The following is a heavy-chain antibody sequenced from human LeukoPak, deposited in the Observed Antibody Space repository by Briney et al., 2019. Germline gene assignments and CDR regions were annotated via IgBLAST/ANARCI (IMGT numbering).Heavy chain of an antibody. CDR3: ARDIVVVVATTPAVSYFDY. CDR2: ISSSSTYI. CDR1: GFTFSSYS. D-gene: IGHD2-15*01. J-gene: IGHJ4*02. V-gene: IGHV3-21*06. Sequence: GGSLRLSCAASGFTFSSYSMNWVRQAPGKGLEWVSFISSSSTYIYYADSLKGRFTISRDNAKNSLYLQMNSLRAEDTAVYYCARDIVVVVATTPAVSYFDYWGQGTLVTVSS.